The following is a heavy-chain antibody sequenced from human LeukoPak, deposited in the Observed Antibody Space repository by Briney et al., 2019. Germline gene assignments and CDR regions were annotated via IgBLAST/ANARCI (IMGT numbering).Heavy chain of an antibody. D-gene: IGHD1-26*01. CDR3: TTGRRYSASYHAFDI. CDR1: GFTFTNAW. Sequence: GGSLRRSCAATGFTFTNAWMTWVRQAPGKGLDCLGRIISNTDVGDTDYAAPVKGRFPIPRDDSINTLYLQMNTLKPEDTAVYYCTTGRRYSASYHAFDIWGQETMVTVS. CDR2: IISNTDVGDT. J-gene: IGHJ3*02. V-gene: IGHV3-15*01.